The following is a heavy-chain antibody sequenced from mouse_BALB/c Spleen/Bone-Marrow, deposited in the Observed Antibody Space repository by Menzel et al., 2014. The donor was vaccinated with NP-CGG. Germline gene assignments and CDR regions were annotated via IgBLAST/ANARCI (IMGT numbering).Heavy chain of an antibody. CDR1: GYTSTSYT. D-gene: IGHD2-10*02. CDR3: AYGNYGYAMDY. J-gene: IGHJ4*01. Sequence: VQLQQSGAELARPGASVKMSCKASGYTSTSYTMHWVKQRPGQGLEWIGYINPSSGYTNYNQKFKDKATLTADKSSSTAYMQLSSLTSEDSAVYYCAYGNYGYAMDYWGQGTSVTVSS. CDR2: INPSSGYT. V-gene: IGHV1-4*01.